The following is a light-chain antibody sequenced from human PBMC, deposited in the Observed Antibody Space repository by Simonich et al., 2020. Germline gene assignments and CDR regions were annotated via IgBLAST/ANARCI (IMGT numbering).Light chain of an antibody. CDR1: SSAVGGYNY. CDR3: SSYTSSSTLGV. Sequence: QSALTQPASVSGSPGQSITISCTGTSSAVGGYNYVSWYQQHPGKAPKLMIYDVSKRPSGVSNRFSGSKSGNTASLTISGLQAEDEADYYCSSYTSSSTLGVFGGGTKLTVL. J-gene: IGLJ2*01. CDR2: DVS. V-gene: IGLV2-14*01.